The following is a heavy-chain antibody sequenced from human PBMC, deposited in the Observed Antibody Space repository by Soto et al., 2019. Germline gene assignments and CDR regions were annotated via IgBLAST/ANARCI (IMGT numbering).Heavy chain of an antibody. CDR2: MNPNSGNT. V-gene: IGHV1-8*01. Sequence: GASVKVSCKASGYTFTSYDINWVRQATGQGLEWMGWMNPNSGNTGYAQKFQGRITMTRNTSISTAYMELGSLRSEDTAVYYCARRKLYCSGGTCYPGYYGMDVWGQGTTVTVSS. D-gene: IGHD2-15*01. J-gene: IGHJ6*02. CDR3: ARRKLYCSGGTCYPGYYGMDV. CDR1: GYTFTSYD.